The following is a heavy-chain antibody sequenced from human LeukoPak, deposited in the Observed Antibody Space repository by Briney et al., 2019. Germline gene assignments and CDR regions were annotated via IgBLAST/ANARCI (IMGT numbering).Heavy chain of an antibody. V-gene: IGHV4-34*01. CDR1: GGPFSGYY. CDR3: ARLVITMVRGDNWFDP. D-gene: IGHD3-10*01. Sequence: SETLSLTCAVYGGPFSGYYWSWIRQPPGKGLEWIGEINHSGSTNHNPSPKSRVTISVDTSKNQFSLKLSSVTAADTAVYYCARLVITMVRGDNWFDPWGQGTLVTVSS. CDR2: INHSGST. J-gene: IGHJ5*02.